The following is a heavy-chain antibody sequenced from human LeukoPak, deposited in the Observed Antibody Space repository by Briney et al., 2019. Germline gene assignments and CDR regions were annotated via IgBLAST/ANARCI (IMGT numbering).Heavy chain of an antibody. Sequence: PGGSLRLSCAASGFTFSSYSMNWVRQAPGKGLEWVSYISSSGDIIYYADSVKGRFTISRDNAKKSLYLQMNSLRAEDTAVYYCATVLNTAYDWNWLDPWGQGTLVTVSS. J-gene: IGHJ5*02. D-gene: IGHD3-9*01. V-gene: IGHV3-48*04. CDR2: ISSSGDII. CDR1: GFTFSSYS. CDR3: ATVLNTAYDWNWLDP.